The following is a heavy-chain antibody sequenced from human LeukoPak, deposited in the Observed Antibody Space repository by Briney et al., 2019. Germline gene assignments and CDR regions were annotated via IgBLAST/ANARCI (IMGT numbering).Heavy chain of an antibody. CDR1: GYTFTSYG. D-gene: IGHD1-7*01. Sequence: ASVRVSCKASGYTFTSYGISWVRQAPGQGLEWMGWISAYNGNTNYAQKLQGRVTMTTDTSTSIAYMELRSLRSDDTAVYYCARATNWNYAFDIWGQGTMVTVSS. CDR2: ISAYNGNT. J-gene: IGHJ3*02. V-gene: IGHV1-18*01. CDR3: ARATNWNYAFDI.